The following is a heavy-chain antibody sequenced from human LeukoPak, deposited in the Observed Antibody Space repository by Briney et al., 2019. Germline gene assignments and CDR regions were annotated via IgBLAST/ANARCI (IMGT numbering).Heavy chain of an antibody. V-gene: IGHV3-21*01. CDR1: GFTFSSYS. CDR3: ARDNYYDSSGYYSEAAFDI. J-gene: IGHJ3*02. Sequence: PGGSLRLSCAASGFTFSSYSMNWVRQAPGKGLEWVSSISSSSSYIYYADSVKGRFTISRDNARNLLYLQMNSLRAEDTAVYYCARDNYYDSSGYYSEAAFDIWGQGTMVTVSS. D-gene: IGHD3-22*01. CDR2: ISSSSSYI.